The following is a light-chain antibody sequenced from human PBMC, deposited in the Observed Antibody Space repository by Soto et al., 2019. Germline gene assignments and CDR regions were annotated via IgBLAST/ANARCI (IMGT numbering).Light chain of an antibody. CDR1: QGVGSN. CDR3: QQYDAWPPGT. Sequence: EMLMTQSPATLSVSPGERATPSCRASQGVGSNLAWYQQKPGQAPRLLIYGASTRATGIPARFSGSGSGTEFTLTISGLKSEDFAVYYCQQYDAWPPGTFGQGTKVDIK. V-gene: IGKV3-15*01. CDR2: GAS. J-gene: IGKJ1*01.